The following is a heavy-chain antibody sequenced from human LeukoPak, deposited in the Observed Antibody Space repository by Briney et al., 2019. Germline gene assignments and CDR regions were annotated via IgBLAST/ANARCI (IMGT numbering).Heavy chain of an antibody. Sequence: GGSLRLSCAASGFTFSSYGMHWVRQAPGKGLEWVAVISYDGSNKYYADSVEGRFTISRDNSKNTLYLQMNSLRAEDTAVYYCARGGTAMVMVYWGQGTLVTVSS. CDR2: ISYDGSNK. V-gene: IGHV3-30*03. CDR1: GFTFSSYG. D-gene: IGHD5-18*01. CDR3: ARGGTAMVMVY. J-gene: IGHJ4*02.